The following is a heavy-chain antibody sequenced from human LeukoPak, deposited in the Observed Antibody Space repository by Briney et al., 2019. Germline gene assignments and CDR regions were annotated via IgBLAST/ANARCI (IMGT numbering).Heavy chain of an antibody. V-gene: IGHV4-4*07. CDR2: IYTSGST. CDR3: AASLIGYCSSTSCYGGGAFDY. D-gene: IGHD2-2*01. Sequence: SETLSLTCTVSGGSISSYYWSWIRQPAGKGLEWIGRIYTSGSTNYNPSLKSRVTMSVDTSKNQFSLKLSSVTAADTAVYYCAASLIGYCSSTSCYGGGAFDYWGQGTLVTVSS. J-gene: IGHJ4*02. CDR1: GGSISSYY.